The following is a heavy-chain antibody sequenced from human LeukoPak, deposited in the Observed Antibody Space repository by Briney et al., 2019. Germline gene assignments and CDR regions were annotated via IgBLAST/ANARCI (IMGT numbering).Heavy chain of an antibody. D-gene: IGHD2/OR15-2a*01. CDR3: ARSGLSRFGF. CDR1: GFTFNTYS. Sequence: GGSLRLSCAASGFTFNTYSMNWVRQAPGKGLEWVSFIFSSSTYIYYADSVKGRFTLSRDNPKNTLYLQMNDLRAEDTAVYYCARSGLSRFGFWGQGTLVTVSS. CDR2: IFSSSTYI. J-gene: IGHJ4*02. V-gene: IGHV3-21*04.